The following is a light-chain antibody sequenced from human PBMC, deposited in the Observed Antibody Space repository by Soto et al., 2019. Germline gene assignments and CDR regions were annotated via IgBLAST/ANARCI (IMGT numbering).Light chain of an antibody. CDR2: DDS. J-gene: IGLJ1*01. V-gene: IGLV3-21*02. CDR1: TIGSKS. Sequence: SYELTQPPSVSVAPGQTARITCGGNTIGSKSVHWYQQKPGQAPVLVIYDDSDRPSGIPERFSGSNSGNTATLTISRVEAWDEADYYCQVWDSSSDLDVFGTGTKLTVL. CDR3: QVWDSSSDLDV.